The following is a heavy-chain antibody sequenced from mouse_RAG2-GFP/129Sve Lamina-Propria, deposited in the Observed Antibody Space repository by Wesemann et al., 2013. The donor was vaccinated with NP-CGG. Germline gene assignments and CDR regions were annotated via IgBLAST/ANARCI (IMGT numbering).Heavy chain of an antibody. J-gene: IGHJ2*01. CDR3: ARGDGYYDY. CDR2: IYPGSGST. Sequence: QVQLQQPGAELVRPGSSVKLSCKASGYTFTSYWITWVKQRPGQGLEWIGDIYPGSGSTNYNEKFKSKATLTVDTSSSTAYMQLSSLTSEDSAVYYCARGDGYYDYWGQGTTLTVSS. V-gene: IGHV1-55*01. D-gene: IGHD2-3*01. CDR1: GYTFTSYW.